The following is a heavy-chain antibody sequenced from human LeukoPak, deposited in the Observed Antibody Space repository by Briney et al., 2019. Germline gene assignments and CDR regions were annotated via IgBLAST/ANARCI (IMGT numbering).Heavy chain of an antibody. CDR3: ARGPAYCGGDCYSHIYYYYGMDV. J-gene: IGHJ6*02. Sequence: SETLSLTCTVSGGSVSSGDYYWSWIRQPPGKGLEWIGYIYYSVSTNYNPSLKSRVTMSVDSSKNQFSLKLSSVTAADTAVYYCARGPAYCGGDCYSHIYYYYGMDVWGQGTTVTVSS. V-gene: IGHV4-61*08. D-gene: IGHD2-21*02. CDR1: GGSVSSGDYY. CDR2: IYYSVST.